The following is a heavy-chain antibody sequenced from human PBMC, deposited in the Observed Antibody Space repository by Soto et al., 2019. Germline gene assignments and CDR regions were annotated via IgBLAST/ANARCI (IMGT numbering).Heavy chain of an antibody. D-gene: IGHD6-13*01. CDR3: ARGQGSSSWYTLFGP. J-gene: IGHJ5*02. CDR2: INSDGSTT. Sequence: VPLVESGGGLVQPGGSLRLSCAASGFTFSRYWMNWVRQAPGTGVVWVSRINSDGSTTSYEASVKGRFTISRDNAKNTVYLQMKTLRPEDTAVDYFARGQGSSSWYTLFGPLGQGTLVTRSS. V-gene: IGHV3-74*01. CDR1: GFTFSRYW.